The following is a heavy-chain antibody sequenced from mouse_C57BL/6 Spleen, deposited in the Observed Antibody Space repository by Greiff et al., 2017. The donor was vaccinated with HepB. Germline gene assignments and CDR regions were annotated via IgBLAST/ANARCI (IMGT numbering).Heavy chain of an antibody. CDR1: GYTFTSYW. CDR2: IDPSDSYT. Sequence: QVQLQQPGAELVMPGASVKLSCKASGYTFTSYWMHWVKQSPGQGLEWIGEIDPSDSYTNYNQKFKGKSTLTVDKSSSTAYMQLSSLTSEDAAVYYCARGATVERYFDVWGTGTTVTVSS. CDR3: ARGATVERYFDV. V-gene: IGHV1-69*01. J-gene: IGHJ1*03. D-gene: IGHD1-1*01.